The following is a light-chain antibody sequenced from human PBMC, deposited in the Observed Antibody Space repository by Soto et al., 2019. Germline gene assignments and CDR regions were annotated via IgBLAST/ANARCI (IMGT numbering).Light chain of an antibody. J-gene: IGKJ4*01. CDR1: QSVSSSY. V-gene: IGKV3-20*01. CDR2: GAS. CDR3: QQYGDSPT. Sequence: EIVLTQSPGTLSLSPGERATLSCRASQSVSSSYLAWYQQKPGQAPRLLIYGASSRVTGIPDRFSGSGSGTDFTLTINRLEPEDFALYYCQQYGDSPTFGGGTKVEIK.